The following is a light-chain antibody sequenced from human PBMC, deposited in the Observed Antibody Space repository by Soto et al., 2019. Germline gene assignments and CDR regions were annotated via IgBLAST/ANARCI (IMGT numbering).Light chain of an antibody. CDR1: QSLVNSDGVTY. CDR3: MQSTEIPNT. V-gene: IGKV2D-29*01. J-gene: IGKJ5*01. CDR2: EVS. Sequence: DIVLNQSPLSLSVTPGQPASISCKSSQSLVNSDGVTYLHWYLQRAGQPPQLLIYEVSNRHSGVSGRFSGSGSGTDFRLTISRVEAEDLGIYYCMQSTEIPNTFGQGTRLDTK.